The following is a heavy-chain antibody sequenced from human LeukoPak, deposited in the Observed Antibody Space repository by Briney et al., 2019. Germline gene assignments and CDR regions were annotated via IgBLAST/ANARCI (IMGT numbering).Heavy chain of an antibody. D-gene: IGHD1-1*01. V-gene: IGHV3-7*01. Sequence: TGGSLRLSCAASGFTFSRYWMTWVRKAPGKGLEWVANIRQDGSEKYYVDSVKGRFTISRDNAKNSLYLQMNSLRAEDTAVYYCATNRYTDNWGQGTLVTVSS. CDR1: GFTFSRYW. CDR3: ATNRYTDN. J-gene: IGHJ4*02. CDR2: IRQDGSEK.